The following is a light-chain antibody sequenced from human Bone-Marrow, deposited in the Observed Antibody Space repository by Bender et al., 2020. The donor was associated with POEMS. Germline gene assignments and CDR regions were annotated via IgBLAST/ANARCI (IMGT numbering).Light chain of an antibody. J-gene: IGLJ3*02. CDR1: SGNIVDNF. CDR2: EDD. V-gene: IGLV6-57*01. Sequence: FMLTQPNSVSESPGKTVTISCTRTSGNIVDNFVQWYQQRPGSSPTILIFEDDLRPSGVPDRFAGSVDSSSNSASLTISGLKTEDEADYYCQSYDSNNDWVFGGGTKLTVL. CDR3: QSYDSNNDWV.